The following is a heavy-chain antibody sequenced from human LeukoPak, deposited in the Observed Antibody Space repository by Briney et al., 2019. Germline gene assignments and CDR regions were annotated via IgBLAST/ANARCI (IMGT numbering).Heavy chain of an antibody. D-gene: IGHD6-19*01. J-gene: IGHJ4*02. CDR3: ANWDSSGWGSDY. Sequence: GGSLRLSCAASGFTFSSYGMHWVRQAPGKGLEWVAVISYDGSNKYYADSVKGRFTISRDNSKNTLYLQMNSLRAEDTAVYYWANWDSSGWGSDYWGQGTLVTVSS. CDR2: ISYDGSNK. V-gene: IGHV3-30*18. CDR1: GFTFSSYG.